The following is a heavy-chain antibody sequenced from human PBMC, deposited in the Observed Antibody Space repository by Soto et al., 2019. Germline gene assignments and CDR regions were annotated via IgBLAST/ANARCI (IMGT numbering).Heavy chain of an antibody. CDR1: SGSISSSNW. J-gene: IGHJ4*02. D-gene: IGHD6-6*01. CDR2: IYHSGST. V-gene: IGHV4-4*02. Sequence: QVQLQESGPGLVKPSGTLSLTCAVSSGSISSSNWWSWVRQPPGKGLEWIGEIYHSGSTNYNPSLESRVTISVDKSKNQFALKRSSATAADTAGYYCASWGRTEDSRARWRDDWGQGTLVTVSS. CDR3: ASWGRTEDSRARWRDD.